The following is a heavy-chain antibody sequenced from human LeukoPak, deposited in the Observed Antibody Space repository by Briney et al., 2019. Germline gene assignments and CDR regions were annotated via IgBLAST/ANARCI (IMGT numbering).Heavy chain of an antibody. CDR3: AKGEKFHSSSWYKGWFDP. CDR2: ISGSGNRT. D-gene: IGHD6-13*01. Sequence: GGSLRLSCAASGFTFSSYAMSWVRQAPGKGLEWVSSISGSGNRTYYADSVKGRFTISRDNSKNTLFLQMNSLRAEDTAVYYCAKGEKFHSSSWYKGWFDPWGQGTLVTVSS. CDR1: GFTFSSYA. J-gene: IGHJ5*02. V-gene: IGHV3-23*01.